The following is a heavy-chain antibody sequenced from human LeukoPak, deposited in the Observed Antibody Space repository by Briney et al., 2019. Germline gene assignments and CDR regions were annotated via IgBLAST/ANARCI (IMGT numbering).Heavy chain of an antibody. V-gene: IGHV4-59*01. CDR2: IYYSGST. CDR3: ARDANYGSGSYDL. D-gene: IGHD3-10*01. Sequence: NPAETLSLTCTVSGGSISSYDWSWIRQPPGKGLEWMGYIYYSGSTNYNPSLKSRVTISVDTSKNQFSLKLSSVTAADTAVYYCARDANYGSGSYDLWGQGTLVTVSS. J-gene: IGHJ5*02. CDR1: GGSISSYD.